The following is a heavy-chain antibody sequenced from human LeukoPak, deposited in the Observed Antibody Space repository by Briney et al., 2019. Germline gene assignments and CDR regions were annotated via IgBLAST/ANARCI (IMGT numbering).Heavy chain of an antibody. D-gene: IGHD3-10*01. CDR1: GFTFDDYA. CDR2: INWSGGSI. Sequence: GSLRLSCATSGFTFDDYAMSWVRQAPGKGLEWVSGINWSGGSIGYADSVKGRFTISRDNVKNSLFLQMHSLRTEDTALYYCARNRGIPLIRGLISFYYHAMDVWGQGTTVTVSS. J-gene: IGHJ6*02. V-gene: IGHV3-20*04. CDR3: ARNRGIPLIRGLISFYYHAMDV.